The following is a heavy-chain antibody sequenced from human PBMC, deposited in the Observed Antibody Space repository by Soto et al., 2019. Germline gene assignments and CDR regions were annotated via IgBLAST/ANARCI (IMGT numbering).Heavy chain of an antibody. D-gene: IGHD2-8*01. V-gene: IGHV1-69*02. Sequence: QVQLVQSGAEVKKPGSSVKVSYKASGGSFSSYTISWVRQAPGQGLEWMGRIIPMLAIANYAQKFQGRVTFTADKSTSTAYMELSSLRSEDTAMYYCAFLMDCTNGVCRADYWGLGTLVTVSS. CDR1: GGSFSSYT. CDR2: IIPMLAIA. J-gene: IGHJ4*02. CDR3: AFLMDCTNGVCRADY.